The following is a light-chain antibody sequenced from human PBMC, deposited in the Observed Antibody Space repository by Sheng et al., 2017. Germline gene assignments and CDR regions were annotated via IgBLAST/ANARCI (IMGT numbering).Light chain of an antibody. J-gene: IGLJ1*01. CDR2: QDN. Sequence: SYELTQPPSVSVSPGQTASITCSGDKLGDKYACWYQQKPGQSPVLLIYQDNKRPSGIPERFSGSNSGNTATLTISGTQAMDEADYYCQAWDSSTGVFGTGTKVHRP. V-gene: IGLV3-1*01. CDR1: KLGDKY. CDR3: QAWDSSTGV.